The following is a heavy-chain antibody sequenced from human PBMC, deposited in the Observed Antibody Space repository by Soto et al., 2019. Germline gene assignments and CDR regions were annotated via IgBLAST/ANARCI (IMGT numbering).Heavy chain of an antibody. CDR3: ARVEYSSSSWDRYYYYGMDV. Sequence: PLPTLSLTCAISGDSVSSNSAAWNWIRQSPSRGLEWLGRTYYRSKWYNDYAVSVKSRITINPDTSKNQFSLQLNSVTPEDTAVYYCARVEYSSSSWDRYYYYGMDVWGQGTTVTVSS. CDR1: GDSVSSNSAA. D-gene: IGHD6-6*01. CDR2: TYYRSKWYN. V-gene: IGHV6-1*01. J-gene: IGHJ6*02.